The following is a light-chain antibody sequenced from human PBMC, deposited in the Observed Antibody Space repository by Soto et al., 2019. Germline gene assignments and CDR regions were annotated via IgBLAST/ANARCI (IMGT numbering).Light chain of an antibody. CDR1: QSISNN. Sequence: TLMTQSPANLSLSPGETATLYCRARQSISNNLALYQQQLGQAPRLLIYGASTRATGIPAPFSGSGSATAFTLTTSSLQPQDFAVYYCQQYHNWPPITFGPGTRLEIK. J-gene: IGKJ5*01. CDR2: GAS. CDR3: QQYHNWPPIT. V-gene: IGKV3D-15*01.